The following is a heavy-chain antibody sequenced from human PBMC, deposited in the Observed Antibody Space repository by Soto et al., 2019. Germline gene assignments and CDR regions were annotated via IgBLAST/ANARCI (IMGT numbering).Heavy chain of an antibody. V-gene: IGHV4-61*01. CDR1: GGSVSSRSYY. CDR3: ARGSGGWLFDY. D-gene: IGHD6-19*01. J-gene: IGHJ4*02. Sequence: SXTLSLTCTVSGGSVSSRSYYWSLIRQPPGKGLEWIGYIYYSGSPNYRPSLKSRVNISVDTSKNQFSLKLRSVTAADTAVYYCARGSGGWLFDYWGQGTLVTVSS. CDR2: IYYSGSP.